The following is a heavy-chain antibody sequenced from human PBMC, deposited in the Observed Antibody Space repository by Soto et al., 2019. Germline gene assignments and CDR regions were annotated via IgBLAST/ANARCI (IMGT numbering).Heavy chain of an antibody. J-gene: IGHJ5*02. D-gene: IGHD3-3*01. Sequence: QVQLQESGPGLVKPSETLSLTCTVSGGSVSSGSYYWSWIRQPPGKGLEWIGYIYYSGSTNYNPSLKSRVTISIDTSKNPCSLKLSSVTAADTAVYYCARDKLLWSGYRLFDPWGQGTLVTVSS. V-gene: IGHV4-61*01. CDR3: ARDKLLWSGYRLFDP. CDR1: GGSVSSGSYY. CDR2: IYYSGST.